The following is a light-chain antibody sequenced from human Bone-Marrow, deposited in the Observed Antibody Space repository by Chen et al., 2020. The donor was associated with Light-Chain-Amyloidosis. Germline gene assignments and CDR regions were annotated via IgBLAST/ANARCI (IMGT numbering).Light chain of an antibody. CDR3: QSADSSGTYEVR. CDR2: RDT. V-gene: IGLV3-25*03. CDR1: DLPTKY. Sequence: YQLTQPTSVPVSPGQKDSLTCSGDDLPTKYAYWYQQKPGQAPVLVIHRDTERPSGISERFSGSSSGTTATLTISGVQAEDEADYHCQSADSSGTYEVRFGGGTKLTVL. J-gene: IGLJ2*01.